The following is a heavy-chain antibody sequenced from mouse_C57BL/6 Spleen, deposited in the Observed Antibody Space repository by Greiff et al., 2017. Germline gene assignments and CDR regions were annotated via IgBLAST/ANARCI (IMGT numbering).Heavy chain of an antibody. J-gene: IGHJ2*01. Sequence: QVQLKQPGAELVMPGASVKLSCKASGYTFTSYWMHWVKQRPGQGLEWIGEIDPSDSYTNYNQKFKGKSTLTVDKSSSTAYMQLSSLTSEDSAVXYCARFSSKTAQGFDYWGQGTTLTVSS. V-gene: IGHV1-69*01. CDR3: ARFSSKTAQGFDY. D-gene: IGHD3-2*02. CDR1: GYTFTSYW. CDR2: IDPSDSYT.